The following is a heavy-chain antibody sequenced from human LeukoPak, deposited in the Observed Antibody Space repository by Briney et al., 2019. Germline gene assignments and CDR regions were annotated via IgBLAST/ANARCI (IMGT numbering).Heavy chain of an antibody. CDR1: GGSISSSSYY. CDR3: ARRSSSGWYFYYYYYGMDV. CDR2: IYYSGST. Sequence: SETLSLSCTVSGGSISSSSYYWGWIRQPPGKGLEWIGSIYYSGSTYCNPSLKSRVTISVDTSKNQFSLKLSSVTAADTAVYYCARRSSSGWYFYYYYYGMDVWGQGTTVTVSS. V-gene: IGHV4-39*01. D-gene: IGHD6-19*01. J-gene: IGHJ6*02.